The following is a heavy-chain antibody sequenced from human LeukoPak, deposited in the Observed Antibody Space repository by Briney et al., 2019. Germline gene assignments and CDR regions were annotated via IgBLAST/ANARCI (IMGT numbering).Heavy chain of an antibody. CDR3: AKDAGYDSTSFDY. V-gene: IGHV3-9*01. CDR2: ISWNSGSI. J-gene: IGHJ4*02. D-gene: IGHD5-12*01. Sequence: GRSLRLSCAASGFIFDDYAMHWVRQVPGKGLEWVSGISWNSGSIGYADSVKGRFTISRDSAKNSLYLQMNSLRAEDTALFYCAKDAGYDSTSFDYWGQGTLVTVSS. CDR1: GFIFDDYA.